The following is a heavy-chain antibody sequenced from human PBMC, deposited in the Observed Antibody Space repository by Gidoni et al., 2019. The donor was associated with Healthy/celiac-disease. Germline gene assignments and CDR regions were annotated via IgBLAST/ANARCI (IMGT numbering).Heavy chain of an antibody. V-gene: IGHV1-2*02. D-gene: IGHD3-9*01. CDR2: INPNSGGT. CDR3: ARGTGPTINYGMDV. Sequence: QVHLVQSGAEVKKPGASVKVSCKASGYNFTGYYMHWVRQAPGQGLEWMGWINPNSGGTNYAQKFQGRVTMTRGTSISTAYMELSRLRSDDTAVYYCARGTGPTINYGMDVWGQGTTVTVSS. J-gene: IGHJ6*02. CDR1: GYNFTGYY.